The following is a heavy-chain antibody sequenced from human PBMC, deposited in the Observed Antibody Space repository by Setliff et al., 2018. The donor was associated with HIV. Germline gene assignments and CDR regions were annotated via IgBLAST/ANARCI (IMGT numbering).Heavy chain of an antibody. D-gene: IGHD1-7*01. CDR1: GGTFSTYA. CDR3: ARVLYNWNYEPLIYFDY. V-gene: IGHV1-18*01. CDR2: TNANGGVT. J-gene: IGHJ4*02. Sequence: ASVKVSCKASGGTFSTYAISWVRQAPGQGLEWMGWTNANGGVTRYAQSFQGRVTMTTDTSTSTAYMELRSLRSDDTAVYYCARVLYNWNYEPLIYFDYWGQGTLVTVSS.